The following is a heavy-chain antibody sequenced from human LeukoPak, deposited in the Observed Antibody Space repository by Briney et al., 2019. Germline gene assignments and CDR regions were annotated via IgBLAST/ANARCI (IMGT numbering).Heavy chain of an antibody. CDR1: GGSISSYY. J-gene: IGHJ4*02. CDR2: IYYSGST. D-gene: IGHD3-3*01. CDR3: AGSFSYDFWSGPLQIDY. V-gene: IGHV4-59*01. Sequence: SETLSLTCTVSGGSISSYYWSWIRQPPGKGLEWIGYIYYSGSTNYNPSLKSRVTMSVDTSKNQFSLKLSSVTAADTAVYYCAGSFSYDFWSGPLQIDYWGQGTLVTVSS.